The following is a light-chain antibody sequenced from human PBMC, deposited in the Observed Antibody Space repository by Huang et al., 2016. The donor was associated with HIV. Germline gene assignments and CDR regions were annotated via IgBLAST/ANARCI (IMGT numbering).Light chain of an antibody. J-gene: IGKJ1*01. CDR3: QQYGTSTST. V-gene: IGKV3-20*01. Sequence: EIVLTQSPGTLSLSPGERATLSCRASQGVSSSHLAWYQQKAGQSPRLLIYGASSMASGTPNRFSCSGSGTDFTLTISRLDPEDFAVYYCQQYGTSTSTFGQGTRVEVK. CDR2: GAS. CDR1: QGVSSSH.